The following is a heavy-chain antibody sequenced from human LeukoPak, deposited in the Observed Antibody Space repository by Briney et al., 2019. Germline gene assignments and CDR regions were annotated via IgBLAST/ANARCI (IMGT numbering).Heavy chain of an antibody. V-gene: IGHV3-23*01. D-gene: IGHD1-1*01. CDR1: GFTFSSIA. CDR3: AKGQELDDGVFDS. CDR2: IRRNGDTT. Sequence: GGSLRLSCAASGFTFSSIAMTWVRQAPGKGLEWVSSIRRNGDTTYNADSVKGRFTISRDNSKNTLYLQMNNLRVEDTAIYYCAKGQELDDGVFDSWGQGTLVTVSS. J-gene: IGHJ4*02.